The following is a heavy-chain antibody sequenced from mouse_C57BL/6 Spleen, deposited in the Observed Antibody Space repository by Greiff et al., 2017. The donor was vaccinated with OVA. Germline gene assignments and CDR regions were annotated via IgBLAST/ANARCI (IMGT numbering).Heavy chain of an antibody. J-gene: IGHJ2*01. CDR2: IHPNNGGT. CDR1: GYTFTDYY. CDR3: ARYGSSFYFDY. V-gene: IGHV1-26*01. D-gene: IGHD1-1*01. Sequence: EVQLQQSGPELVKPGASVKISCKASGYTFTDYYMNWVKQSHGKGLEWIGDIHPNNGGTSYNQKFKGKATLTVDKSSSTAYMELRSLTSEDSAVYYCARYGSSFYFDYWGQGTTLTVSS.